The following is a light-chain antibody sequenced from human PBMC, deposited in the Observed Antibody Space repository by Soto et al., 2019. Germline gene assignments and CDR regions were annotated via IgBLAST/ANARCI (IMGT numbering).Light chain of an antibody. V-gene: IGKV1-39*01. Sequence: DIQMTQSPSSLSASVGDRVNITCRASQTIRTFLNWYQQRPGKVPKLLIYAASNLQSGVPSRFSGSGSGTDFTLTISSLQPEDFATYYCQQSFTTLTFGPGTKVDVK. J-gene: IGKJ3*01. CDR2: AAS. CDR1: QTIRTF. CDR3: QQSFTTLT.